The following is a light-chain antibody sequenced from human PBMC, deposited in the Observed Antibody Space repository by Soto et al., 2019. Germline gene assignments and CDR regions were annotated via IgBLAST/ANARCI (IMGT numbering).Light chain of an antibody. CDR1: QTISSS. J-gene: IGKJ2*01. CDR3: QQSYTSPTFT. Sequence: DIQMTQSPSSLSASVGDRVTIICRSSQTISSSLNWYQQKPGKAPKLLIFAASTLQYGVPSRFSGSGSSTHFTLTISSPQPEDFATYYCQQSYTSPTFTFGQGTKLEIK. CDR2: AAS. V-gene: IGKV1-39*01.